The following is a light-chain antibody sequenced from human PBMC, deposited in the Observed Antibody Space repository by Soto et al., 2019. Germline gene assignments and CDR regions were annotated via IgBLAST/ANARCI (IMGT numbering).Light chain of an antibody. Sequence: DIQMTQSPSTLSASVGDRVTITCRASQSLGIWLAWHQQKPGKAPKLLIYDASTLKSGVPSRFSGSGSGTKFTLTISSLQPADFETYYCQQSYSIQYTCGPGTKLDIX. V-gene: IGKV1-5*01. J-gene: IGKJ2*01. CDR1: QSLGIW. CDR2: DAS. CDR3: QQSYSIQYT.